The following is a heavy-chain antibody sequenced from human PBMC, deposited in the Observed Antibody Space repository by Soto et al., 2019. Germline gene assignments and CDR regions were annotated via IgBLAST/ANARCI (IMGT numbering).Heavy chain of an antibody. V-gene: IGHV3-11*01. CDR1: GFIFSDYY. CDR2: ISSGGSAM. CDR3: ARDVGVDTNMRHYYYGMDV. J-gene: IGHJ6*02. Sequence: GGSQRLSCAASGFIFSDYYMNWIRQAPGKGLEWVSYISSGGSAMYYADSVKGRFTISRDNAKNSVYLEMNSLRAADTAVYYCARDVGVDTNMRHYYYGMDVWGQGTTVTVSS. D-gene: IGHD5-18*01.